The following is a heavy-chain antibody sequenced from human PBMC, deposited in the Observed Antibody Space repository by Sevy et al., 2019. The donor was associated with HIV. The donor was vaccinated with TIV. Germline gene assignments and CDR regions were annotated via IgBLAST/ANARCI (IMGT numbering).Heavy chain of an antibody. J-gene: IGHJ2*01. CDR1: GFTFSNYG. D-gene: IGHD6-13*01. CDR3: AKVHRSGSRSSSWYLPQHWYFDL. CDR2: ISGSGGST. Sequence: GGSLRLSCAASGFTFSNYGMSWVRQAPGKGLEWVSAISGSGGSTFYADSVKGRFTISRDNSKDTLYLQMNSLRAEDTAVYYCAKVHRSGSRSSSWYLPQHWYFDLWGRGTLVTVSS. V-gene: IGHV3-23*01.